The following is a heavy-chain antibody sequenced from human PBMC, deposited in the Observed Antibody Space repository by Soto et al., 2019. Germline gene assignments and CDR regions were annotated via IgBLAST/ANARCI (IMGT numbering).Heavy chain of an antibody. D-gene: IGHD2-15*01. Sequence: QAQLVQSGAEVKKPGASLNISCKASGYKFTTYGIAWVRQAPGQGLEWMGWISATTGNTNFPPKLPGTGSMTVVRSASSASLGLSSLTSDDTATCFCARAGQWCNGGFCYSSLYYGMDIWGQGTPVGVSS. V-gene: IGHV1-18*01. J-gene: IGHJ6*02. CDR1: GYKFTTYG. CDR3: ARAGQWCNGGFCYSSLYYGMDI. CDR2: ISATTGNT.